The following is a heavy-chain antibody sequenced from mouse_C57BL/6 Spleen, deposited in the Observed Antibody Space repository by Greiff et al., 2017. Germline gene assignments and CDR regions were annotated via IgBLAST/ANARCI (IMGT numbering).Heavy chain of an antibody. D-gene: IGHD2-3*01. CDR1: GFTFTDYE. CDR2: IDPETGGT. J-gene: IGHJ2*01. V-gene: IGHV1-15*01. Sequence: VQLQQSGAELVRPGASVKLSCNASGFTFTDYEMNWVKQTPVHGLEWIGAIDPETGGTAYNQKFKGMAILTAAKSSRTAYMELRSLTSEDSAVYYSTRGLYDGYFDYWGQGTTLTVSS. CDR3: TRGLYDGYFDY.